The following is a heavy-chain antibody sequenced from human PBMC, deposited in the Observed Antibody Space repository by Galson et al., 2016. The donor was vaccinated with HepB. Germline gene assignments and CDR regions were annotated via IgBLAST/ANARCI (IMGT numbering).Heavy chain of an antibody. CDR3: ARGLGRQQWLSLKALDY. D-gene: IGHD6-19*01. Sequence: ETLSLTCAVYGGSFSDYFWNWIRQPPGKGLEWIAEINHSGSTIYNPSLQDRVTISVDTSKDQFSLTLTSVTAADTGFYFCARGLGRQQWLSLKALDYWGQGTLVTVSS. CDR1: GGSFSDYF. V-gene: IGHV4-34*01. J-gene: IGHJ4*02. CDR2: INHSGST.